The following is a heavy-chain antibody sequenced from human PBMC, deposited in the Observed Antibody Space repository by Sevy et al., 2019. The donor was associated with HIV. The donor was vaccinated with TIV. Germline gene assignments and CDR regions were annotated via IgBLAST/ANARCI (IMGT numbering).Heavy chain of an antibody. CDR3: ARGPDCSGDCDVGFYYPLDV. D-gene: IGHD2-21*02. V-gene: IGHV3-48*02. Sequence: GGYLRLSCAASGFTFSRYSMNWVRQAPGKGLEGISYTSSNSAAIYYPDSVKGRFTISRDNANSALFLQMNSLRDDDTAVYYSARGPDCSGDCDVGFYYPLDVWGQGTTVTVSS. CDR2: TSSNSAAI. CDR1: GFTFSRYS. J-gene: IGHJ6*02.